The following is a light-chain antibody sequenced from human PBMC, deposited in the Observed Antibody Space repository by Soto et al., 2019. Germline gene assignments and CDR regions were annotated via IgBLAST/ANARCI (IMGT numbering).Light chain of an antibody. CDR2: AAS. V-gene: IGKV1-9*01. CDR1: QVISSY. J-gene: IGKJ4*01. Sequence: DIQWTQSPSTLSGSVGPSVTFTGRAIQVISSYLAWYQQKPGKAPKLLIYAASTLQSGVPSRFSGSGSGTDFTLTISCLQPEDFATYYCQQYYSYPLTFGGGTKVDIK. CDR3: QQYYSYPLT.